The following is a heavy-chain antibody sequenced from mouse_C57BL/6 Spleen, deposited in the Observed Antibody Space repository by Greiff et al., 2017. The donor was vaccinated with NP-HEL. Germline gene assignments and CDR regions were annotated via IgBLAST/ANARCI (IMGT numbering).Heavy chain of an antibody. Sequence: VKLKESGPGLVAPSQSLSITCTVSGFSLTSYGVDWVRQSPGKGLEWLGVIWGVGSTNYNSALKSRLSISKDNSKSQVFLKMNSLQTDDTAMYYCASIYYDYDDWFAYWGQGTLVTVSA. J-gene: IGHJ3*01. CDR1: GFSLTSYG. V-gene: IGHV2-6*01. CDR3: ASIYYDYDDWFAY. D-gene: IGHD2-4*01. CDR2: IWGVGST.